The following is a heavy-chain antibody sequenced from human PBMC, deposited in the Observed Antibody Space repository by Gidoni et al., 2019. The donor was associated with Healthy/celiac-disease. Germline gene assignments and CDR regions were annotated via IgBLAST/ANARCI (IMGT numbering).Heavy chain of an antibody. CDR2: ISYDGSNK. D-gene: IGHD1-26*01. Sequence: QVQLVESGGGVVQPGSSLSLSCAASGFTFSSHAMHWVRQAPGKGMERVAVISYDGSNKYYADSVKGRFTISRDNSKNTLYVQMNSLRAEDTAVYYCARDLGSMWTCIDYWGQGTLVTVSS. V-gene: IGHV3-30*04. CDR3: ARDLGSMWTCIDY. J-gene: IGHJ4*02. CDR1: GFTFSSHA.